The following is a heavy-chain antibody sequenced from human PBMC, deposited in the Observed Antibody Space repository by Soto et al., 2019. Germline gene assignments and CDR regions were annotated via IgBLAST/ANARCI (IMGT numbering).Heavy chain of an antibody. CDR3: ATAHSKTSIVATTRGSFDY. J-gene: IGHJ4*02. D-gene: IGHD5-12*01. CDR1: GYTLTELS. V-gene: IGHV1-24*01. Sequence: ASVKVSCKVSGYTLTELSMHWVRQAPGKGLEWMGGFDPEDGETIYAQKFQGRVTMTEDTSTDTAYMELSSLRSEDTAVYYCATAHSKTSIVATTRGSFDYWGQGTLVTVSS. CDR2: FDPEDGET.